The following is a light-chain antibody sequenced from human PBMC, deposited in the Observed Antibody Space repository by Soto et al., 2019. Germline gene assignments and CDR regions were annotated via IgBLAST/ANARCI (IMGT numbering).Light chain of an antibody. Sequence: EIVLTQSPATLSLSPGERATLSFSASQSVSSSLAWYQQKPGQAPRLLIYDASNRATGIPVRFSGSGSGTDFTLTISSLEPEDFAVYYCQQRSNWPGTFGQGTKVDIK. J-gene: IGKJ1*01. CDR3: QQRSNWPGT. V-gene: IGKV3-11*01. CDR2: DAS. CDR1: QSVSSS.